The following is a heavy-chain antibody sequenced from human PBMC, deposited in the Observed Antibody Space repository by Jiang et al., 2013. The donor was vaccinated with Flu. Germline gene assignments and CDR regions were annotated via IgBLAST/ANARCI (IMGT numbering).Heavy chain of an antibody. D-gene: IGHD6-13*01. CDR2: IKSNTDGGTT. J-gene: IGHJ4*02. CDR1: GFTFRNAW. V-gene: IGHV3-15*01. Sequence: QLLESGGGLVKPGGSLRLSCAASGFTFRNAWMSWVRQAPGKGLEWVGRIKSNTDGGTTDYAAPVKGRFTISRDDSKNTLYLQMNSLKTEDTAVYYCRGVRRYSSSWWDFDYWGQGTLVTVSS. CDR3: RGVRRYSSSWWDFDY.